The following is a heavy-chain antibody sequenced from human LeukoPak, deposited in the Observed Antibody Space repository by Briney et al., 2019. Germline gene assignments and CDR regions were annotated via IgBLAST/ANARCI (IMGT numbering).Heavy chain of an antibody. CDR3: AKPTSGSGSFLIDY. CDR1: GFSFSNYG. Sequence: GGSLRLSCAASGFSFSNYGMHWVRQAPGKGLEWVAVIWDDGSYKYYADSVKGRFTISRDNSKNTLYLQIASLRAEDTAVYYCAKPTSGSGSFLIDYWGQGTLVTVSS. J-gene: IGHJ4*02. V-gene: IGHV3-33*06. D-gene: IGHD1-26*01. CDR2: IWDDGSYK.